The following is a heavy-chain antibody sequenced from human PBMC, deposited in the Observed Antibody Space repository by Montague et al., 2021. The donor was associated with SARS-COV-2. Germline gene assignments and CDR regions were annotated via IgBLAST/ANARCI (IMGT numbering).Heavy chain of an antibody. D-gene: IGHD2-2*01. J-gene: IGHJ6*02. CDR2: ISYDGSNK. CDR1: GFTFSSYG. CDR3: AKDQGDCSSSRCFRGWTYYYYGMDV. Sequence: SLRLSWAASGFTFSSYGIHWVRQAPGKGLEWVAVISYDGSNKYYADSVKGRFTISRDNSKNTLYLQMNSLRAEDTAVYYCAKDQGDCSSSRCFRGWTYYYYGMDVWGQGTTVTVSS. V-gene: IGHV3-30*18.